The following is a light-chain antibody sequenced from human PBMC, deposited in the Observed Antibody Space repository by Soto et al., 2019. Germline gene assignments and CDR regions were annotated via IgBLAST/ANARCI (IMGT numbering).Light chain of an antibody. CDR2: GAS. Sequence: EIVMTQSPATLSVSPGERATLSCRASQSVSSNLAWYQQKPGQAPRLLIYGASTRATGIPARFSGSGSGTEFTLIISSLHSEDFAVYYCQQYNNWRTFGQGTKVEIK. J-gene: IGKJ1*01. CDR3: QQYNNWRT. V-gene: IGKV3-15*01. CDR1: QSVSSN.